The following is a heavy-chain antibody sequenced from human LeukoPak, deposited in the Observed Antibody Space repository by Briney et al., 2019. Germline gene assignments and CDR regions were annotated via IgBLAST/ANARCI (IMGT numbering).Heavy chain of an antibody. Sequence: SETLSLTCSVSNGSISDNFNYWGWIRQTPGKGLEWIGTMYFSGYTSYNPSLKSRVTMSADTPKNQFFLKVNSVTAADTAVYYCAGGHLLIFGVVTWGQGTLVTVSS. CDR3: AGGHLLIFGVVT. D-gene: IGHD3-3*01. V-gene: IGHV4-39*01. CDR1: NGSISDNFNY. J-gene: IGHJ5*02. CDR2: MYFSGYT.